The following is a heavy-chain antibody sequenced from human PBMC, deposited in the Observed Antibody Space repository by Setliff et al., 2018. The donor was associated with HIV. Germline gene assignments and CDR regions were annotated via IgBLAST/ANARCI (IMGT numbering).Heavy chain of an antibody. Sequence: SETLSLTCAVSGYSISSGYYWGWIRQPPGKGLEWIGTIYHGGSTYYNPSLKSRVTISVDTSKNQFSLRLSSVTAADSAVYYCARRRETIVVVIGIPNWYFDLWGRGTRVTVS. CDR3: ARRRETIVVVIGIPNWYFDL. J-gene: IGHJ2*01. D-gene: IGHD2-21*01. CDR2: IYHGGST. V-gene: IGHV4-38-2*01. CDR1: GYSISSGYY.